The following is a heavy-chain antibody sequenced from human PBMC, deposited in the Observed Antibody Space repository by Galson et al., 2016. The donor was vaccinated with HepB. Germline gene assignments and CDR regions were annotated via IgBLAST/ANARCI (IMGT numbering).Heavy chain of an antibody. J-gene: IGHJ4*02. V-gene: IGHV3-7*01. Sequence: SLRLSCAASGFTFNAHWMNWVRQAPGKGLECVANIRGDGIVSYYAESVRGRFTISRDNAKNSLYLQMNGLRVDETAVYYCSREMTGSCFDWGQGTLVTVSS. CDR2: IRGDGIVS. D-gene: IGHD3-10*01. CDR3: SREMTGSCFD. CDR1: GFTFNAHW.